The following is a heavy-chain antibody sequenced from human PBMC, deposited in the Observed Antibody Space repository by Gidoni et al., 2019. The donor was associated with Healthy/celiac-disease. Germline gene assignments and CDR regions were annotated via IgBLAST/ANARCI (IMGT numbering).Heavy chain of an antibody. D-gene: IGHD3-9*01. CDR3: ASGYYDILTGYYNPTGY. CDR2: ISSSSSYI. CDR1: GFTFSSYS. J-gene: IGHJ4*02. V-gene: IGHV3-21*01. Sequence: EVQLVESGGGLVKPGGSLRLSCAASGFTFSSYSMNWVRQAPGKGLEWVSSISSSSSYIYYADSVKGRFTISRDNAKNSLYLQMNSLRAEDTAVYYCASGYYDILTGYYNPTGYWGQGTLVTVSS.